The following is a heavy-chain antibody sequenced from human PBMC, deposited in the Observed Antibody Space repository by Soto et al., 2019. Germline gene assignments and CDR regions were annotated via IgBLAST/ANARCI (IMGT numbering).Heavy chain of an antibody. CDR2: IYYSGST. J-gene: IGHJ4*02. V-gene: IGHV4-59*05. D-gene: IGHD3-22*01. CDR3: ARLPVYYDSSGYYCYFDY. Sequence: SSETLSLTCTVSGGSISSYYWSWIRQPPGRGLEWIGSIYYSGSTYYNPSLKSRVTISVDTSKNQFSLKLSSVTAADTAVYYCARLPVYYDSSGYYCYFDYWGQGTLVTVSS. CDR1: GGSISSYY.